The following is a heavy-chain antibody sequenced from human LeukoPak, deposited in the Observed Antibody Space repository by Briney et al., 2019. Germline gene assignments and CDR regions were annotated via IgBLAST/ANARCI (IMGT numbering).Heavy chain of an antibody. J-gene: IGHJ4*02. CDR2: IYSGGST. D-gene: IGHD3-10*01. V-gene: IGHV3-66*01. Sequence: PGGSLRLSCAASGFTVSSNYMSWVRQAPGKGLEWVSVIYSGGSTYYADSVKGRFTISRDNSKNTLYLQMNSLRAEDTAVYYCARDTRNYYDSGSYPDYWGQGTLVTVSS. CDR1: GFTVSSNY. CDR3: ARDTRNYYDSGSYPDY.